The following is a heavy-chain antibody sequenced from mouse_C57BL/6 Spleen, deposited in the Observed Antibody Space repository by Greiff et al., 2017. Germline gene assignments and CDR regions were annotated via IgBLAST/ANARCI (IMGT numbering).Heavy chain of an antibody. CDR1: GYTFTGHW. J-gene: IGHJ4*01. D-gene: IGHD1-1*01. V-gene: IGHV1-9*01. CDR3: ARGYYGGRDY. Sequence: QQSGAELMKPGASVKLSCRATGYTFTGHWIEWVTQRPGHGLEWIGENLPGSGSTNYTEKFKGKATTTANTSSNTAYMQLSILTTEDSAIYYCARGYYGGRDYWGQGTSVTVSS. CDR2: NLPGSGST.